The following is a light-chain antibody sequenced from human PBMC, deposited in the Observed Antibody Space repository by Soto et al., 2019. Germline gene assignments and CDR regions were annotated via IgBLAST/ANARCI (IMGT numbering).Light chain of an antibody. CDR1: SSDVGGYNY. Sequence: QSALTQPPSASGSPGQSVTISCTGTSSDVGGYNYVSWYQQHPGKAPKLMIYEVSKRPSGVPDRFSGSKSGNTASLTVSGLQAEDEADHCRPAYAGRNNFVVFGGGTKLTFL. V-gene: IGLV2-8*01. CDR3: PAYAGRNNFVV. CDR2: EVS. J-gene: IGLJ2*01.